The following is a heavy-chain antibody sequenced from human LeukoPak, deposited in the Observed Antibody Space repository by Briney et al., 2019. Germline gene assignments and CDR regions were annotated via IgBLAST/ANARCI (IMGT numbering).Heavy chain of an antibody. V-gene: IGHV4-59*01. CDR1: GGSISSYY. CDR3: GRLWANYYYYMDV. J-gene: IGHJ6*03. D-gene: IGHD5-12*01. CDR2: IYCSGST. Sequence: SETLSLTCTVSGGSISSYYWSWIRQPPGKGLEWIGYIYCSGSTTYNASLKSRVTISLDTSKNQFSLKLSTVTAADTAVYYCGRLWANYYYYMDVWGKGTTVTVSS.